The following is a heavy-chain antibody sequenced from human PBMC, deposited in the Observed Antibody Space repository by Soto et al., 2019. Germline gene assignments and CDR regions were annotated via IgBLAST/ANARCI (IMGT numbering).Heavy chain of an antibody. J-gene: IGHJ3*02. CDR3: ARDSPIVVVPAAIEVGAFDI. Sequence: SETLSLTCTVSGGSISSYYWSWIRQPPGKGLEWIGYIYYSGSTNYNPSLKSRVTISVDTSKNQFSLKLSSVTAADTAVYYCARDSPIVVVPAAIEVGAFDIWGQGTMVTVSS. D-gene: IGHD2-2*02. CDR2: IYYSGST. CDR1: GGSISSYY. V-gene: IGHV4-59*12.